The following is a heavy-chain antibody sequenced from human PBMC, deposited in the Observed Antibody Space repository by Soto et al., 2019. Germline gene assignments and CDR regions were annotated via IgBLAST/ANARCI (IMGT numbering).Heavy chain of an antibody. Sequence: QVQLQESGPGLVKPSQTLSLTCTVSGDSISSGDYYWSWIRQPPGKGLEWIGYIYNAGGTYSNPSLKTGVTISVATARNQFSLKLTSVTAADTAVYYCARDSENYYGSGSYLAYWGQGSLVTVSS. CDR3: ARDSENYYGSGSYLAY. V-gene: IGHV4-30-4*01. CDR2: IYNAGGT. J-gene: IGHJ4*02. CDR1: GDSISSGDYY. D-gene: IGHD3-10*01.